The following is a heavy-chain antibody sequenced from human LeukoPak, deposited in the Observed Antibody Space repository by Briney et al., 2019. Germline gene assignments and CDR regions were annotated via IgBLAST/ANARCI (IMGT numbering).Heavy chain of an antibody. Sequence: SQTLSLTCAISGDSVSSNSAAWNWIRQSPSRGLEWLGRTYYRSKWYNDYAVSVKSRITINPDTSKNQFSLQLNSVTPEDTAVYYCARDHCTNGVCVVGAFDIWGQGTMVAVSS. V-gene: IGHV6-1*01. J-gene: IGHJ3*02. D-gene: IGHD2-8*01. CDR2: TYYRSKWYN. CDR3: ARDHCTNGVCVVGAFDI. CDR1: GDSVSSNSAA.